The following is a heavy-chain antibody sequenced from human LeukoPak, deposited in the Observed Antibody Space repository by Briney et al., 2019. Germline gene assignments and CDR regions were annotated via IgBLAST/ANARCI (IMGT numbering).Heavy chain of an antibody. D-gene: IGHD3-3*01. Sequence: PSETLSLTCTVSGGSISSGGYYWSWIRQHPGKGLEWIGYIYYSGSTYYNPSLKRRVTISVDTSKNQFSLKLSSVTAADTAVYYCARGYDFWSGYPAYYYYYGMDVWGQGTTVTVSS. CDR3: ARGYDFWSGYPAYYYYYGMDV. V-gene: IGHV4-31*03. J-gene: IGHJ6*02. CDR1: GGSISSGGYY. CDR2: IYYSGST.